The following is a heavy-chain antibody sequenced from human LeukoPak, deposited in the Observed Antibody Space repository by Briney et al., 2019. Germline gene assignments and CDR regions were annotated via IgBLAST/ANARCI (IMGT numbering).Heavy chain of an antibody. V-gene: IGHV4-4*07. Sequence: SETLSLTCTVSGGSISSYYWSWIRQPAGKGLEWIGRIYTSGGTNYNPSLKSRVTMSVDTSKNQFSLKLSSVTAADTAVYYCARDANYYDSSGYPKYYFDYWGQGTLVTVSS. CDR1: GGSISSYY. CDR3: ARDANYYDSSGYPKYYFDY. D-gene: IGHD3-22*01. CDR2: IYTSGGT. J-gene: IGHJ4*02.